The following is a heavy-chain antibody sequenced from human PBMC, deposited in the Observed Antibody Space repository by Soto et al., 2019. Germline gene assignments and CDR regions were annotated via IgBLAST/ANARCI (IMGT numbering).Heavy chain of an antibody. Sequence: ASVKVSCKASGYTFTSYDINWVRQATGQGLEWMGWMNPNSGNTGYAQKFQGRVTMTRNTSISTAYMELSSLRSEDTAVYYCARAGGYGDYVVGATDAFDIWGQGTMVTVS. V-gene: IGHV1-8*01. CDR3: ARAGGYGDYVVGATDAFDI. CDR1: GYTFTSYD. J-gene: IGHJ3*02. CDR2: MNPNSGNT. D-gene: IGHD4-17*01.